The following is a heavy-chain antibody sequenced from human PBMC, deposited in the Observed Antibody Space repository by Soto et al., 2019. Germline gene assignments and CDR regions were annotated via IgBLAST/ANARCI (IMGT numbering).Heavy chain of an antibody. CDR1: GFVFSSYA. CDR3: AKTTDGWFSAFEI. J-gene: IGHJ3*02. CDR2: ISGSGTTA. V-gene: IGHV3-23*01. D-gene: IGHD6-19*01. Sequence: EVQLLESGGGLVQPGGSLRLSCAASGFVFSSYAMSWVRQAPGKGLEWVSAISGSGTTAYYADSVKGRFIFSRDNPKNTMYQQLNSLRAEDTAVYFCAKTTDGWFSAFEIWGQGTVVTVSS.